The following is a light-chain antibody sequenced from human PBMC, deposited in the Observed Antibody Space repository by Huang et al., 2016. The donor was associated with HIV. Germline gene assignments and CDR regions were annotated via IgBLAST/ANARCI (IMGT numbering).Light chain of an antibody. CDR3: QQSYSIPWT. V-gene: IGKV1-39*01. CDR2: AAS. CDR1: QSITTY. J-gene: IGKJ1*01. Sequence: IQMTQSPSSLPAFVGDRVTITCRASQSITTYLNWYQQKIGESPKLLIYAASILHSGVPLRFGVSGSGTNFSLTITNLQSEDFAVYYCQQSYSIPWTFGQGTRVEI.